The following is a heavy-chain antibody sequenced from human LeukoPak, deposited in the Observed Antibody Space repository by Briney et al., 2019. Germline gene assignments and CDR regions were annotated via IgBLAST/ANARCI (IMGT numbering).Heavy chain of an antibody. CDR3: AREYYDILTGYSRRYYYMDV. Sequence: SETLSLTCAVSGYSISSGYYWGWIRQPPGKGLEWIGSIYHSGSTYYNPSLKSRVTISVDTSKNQFSLKLSSVTAADTAVYYCAREYYDILTGYSRRYYYMDVWGKGTTVTVSS. CDR1: GYSISSGYY. V-gene: IGHV4-38-2*02. J-gene: IGHJ6*03. D-gene: IGHD3-9*01. CDR2: IYHSGST.